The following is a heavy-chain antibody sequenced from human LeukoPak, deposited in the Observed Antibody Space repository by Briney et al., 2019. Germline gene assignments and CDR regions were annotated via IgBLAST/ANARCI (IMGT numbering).Heavy chain of an antibody. V-gene: IGHV3-23*01. CDR1: GLSFRDFA. CDR2: VSGTGDDT. Sequence: GWSLRLSCAASGLSFRDFAMTWVRQAPGKGLEWVSTVSGTGDDTYYSDTVKGRFTMSRDNSENTLDLQMNSLRVEDTAVYYCAKILRPVTSFPQFYFFGMDVWGKGATVTVSS. CDR3: AKILRPVTSFPQFYFFGMDV. J-gene: IGHJ6*04. D-gene: IGHD4-17*01.